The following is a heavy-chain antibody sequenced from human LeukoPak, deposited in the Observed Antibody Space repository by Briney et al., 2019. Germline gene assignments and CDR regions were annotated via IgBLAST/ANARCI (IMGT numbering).Heavy chain of an antibody. CDR2: IHRGGNT. CDR3: ARDPGYGLGVDYGDY. V-gene: IGHV3-66*01. Sequence: PGGSLRLSCAASGFTVSGNYMSWVRQAPGKGLEWLSVIHRGGNTYYADSVKGRFTISRDSSKNTVLLQMDSLRAEDTAVYYCARDPGYGLGVDYGDYWGQGTLVTVSS. CDR1: GFTVSGNY. D-gene: IGHD3-10*01. J-gene: IGHJ4*02.